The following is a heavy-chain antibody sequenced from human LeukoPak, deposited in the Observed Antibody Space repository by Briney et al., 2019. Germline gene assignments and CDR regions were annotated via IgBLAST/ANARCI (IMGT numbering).Heavy chain of an antibody. V-gene: IGHV4-39*07. CDR2: IYYSGST. CDR1: GGSISSSSYF. CDR3: ARVVKGGYSGYVGDWFDP. D-gene: IGHD5-12*01. Sequence: SETLSLTCTVSGGSISSSSYFWGWIRQPPGKGLEWIGSIYYSGSTYYNPSLKSRVTISVDTSKNQFSLKLSSVTAADTAVYYCARVVKGGYSGYVGDWFDPWGQGTLVTVSS. J-gene: IGHJ5*02.